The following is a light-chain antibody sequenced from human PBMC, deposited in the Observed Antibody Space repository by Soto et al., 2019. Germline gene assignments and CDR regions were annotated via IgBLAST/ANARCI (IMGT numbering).Light chain of an antibody. CDR2: DTS. CDR1: QSVSSY. CDR3: QQRSNWPPWT. V-gene: IGKV3-11*01. J-gene: IGKJ1*01. Sequence: EIVLTQSPATLSLSPGERATLSCRASQSVSSYLAWYQRKPGQAPRLLIYDTSNRATGIPARFSGSGSGTDFTLTISSLEPEDFAVYYCQQRSNWPPWTFGQGTKVEFK.